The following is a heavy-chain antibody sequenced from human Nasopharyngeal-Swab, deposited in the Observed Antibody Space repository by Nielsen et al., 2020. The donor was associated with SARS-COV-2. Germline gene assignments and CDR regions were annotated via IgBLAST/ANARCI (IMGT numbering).Heavy chain of an antibody. Sequence: GGSLRLSCAASGFTFSGYWMSWVRQAPGKGLEWVANIKQDGSEKYYVDSVKGRFTISRDNAKNSLYLQMNSLRAEDTAVYYCAREWRERGLGSSGSRPQANAFDIWGKGTMV. D-gene: IGHD1-26*01. CDR3: AREWRERGLGSSGSRPQANAFDI. CDR2: IKQDGSEK. J-gene: IGHJ3*02. CDR1: GFTFSGYW. V-gene: IGHV3-7*01.